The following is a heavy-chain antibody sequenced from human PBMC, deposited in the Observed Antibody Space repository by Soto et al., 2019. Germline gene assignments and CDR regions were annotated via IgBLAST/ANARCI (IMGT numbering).Heavy chain of an antibody. CDR3: AREGGYSYAFDY. J-gene: IGHJ4*02. CDR1: GFTFSSYS. Sequence: EVQLVESGGGLVKPGGSLRLSCAASGFTFSSYSMNWVRQAPGKGLEWVSSISSSSSYIYYEDSVKGRFTISRDNAKNSLYLQMNSLRAEDTAVYYCAREGGYSYAFDYWGQGTLVTVSS. D-gene: IGHD5-18*01. CDR2: ISSSSSYI. V-gene: IGHV3-21*01.